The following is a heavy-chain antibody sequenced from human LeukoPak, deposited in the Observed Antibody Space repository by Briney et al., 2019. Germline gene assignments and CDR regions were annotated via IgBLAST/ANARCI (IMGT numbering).Heavy chain of an antibody. CDR2: MNPNSGNT. Sequence: GASVKVSCKASGYTFTSYDINWVRQATGQGLEWMGWMNPNSGNTGYAQKLQGRVTMTRNTSISTAYMELSSLRSEDTAVYYCARSYTAMDPFDYWGQGTLVTVSS. V-gene: IGHV1-8*01. D-gene: IGHD5-18*01. CDR3: ARSYTAMDPFDY. J-gene: IGHJ4*02. CDR1: GYTFTSYD.